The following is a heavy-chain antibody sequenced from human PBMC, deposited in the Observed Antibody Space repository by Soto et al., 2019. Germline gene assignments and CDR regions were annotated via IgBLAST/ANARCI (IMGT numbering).Heavy chain of an antibody. Sequence: PGGSLRLSCAASGFTFSSYAMSWVRQAPGKGLEWVSAISGSGGSTYYADSVKGRLTISRDNSKDTLYLQMNSLKTEDTAVYYCTTDKAVSSSFWDFDYWGQGTLVTVSS. CDR1: GFTFSSYA. CDR3: TTDKAVSSSFWDFDY. J-gene: IGHJ4*02. CDR2: ISGSGGST. V-gene: IGHV3-23*01. D-gene: IGHD6-6*01.